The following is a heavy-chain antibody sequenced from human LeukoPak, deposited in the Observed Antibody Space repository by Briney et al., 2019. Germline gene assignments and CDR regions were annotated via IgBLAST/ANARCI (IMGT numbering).Heavy chain of an antibody. D-gene: IGHD2-8*01. CDR3: SRENGAFSPFGY. CDR1: GSSISNTNW. CDR2: ISLTGLT. Sequence: PSGTLSLTCGVSGSSISNTNWWSWVRQPPGQGLEWIGEISLTGLTHYNPSLESRVTVSLDKSKNQLSLNLPSVTAADTAVYYCSRENGAFSPFGYWGQGTLVTVLS. V-gene: IGHV4-4*02. J-gene: IGHJ4*02.